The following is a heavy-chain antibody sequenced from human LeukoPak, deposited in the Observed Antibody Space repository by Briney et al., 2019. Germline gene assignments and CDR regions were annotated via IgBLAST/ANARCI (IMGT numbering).Heavy chain of an antibody. CDR1: GFTFSSYA. CDR3: ARGLDGYSYGYLDY. Sequence: GGSLRLSCAASGFTFSSYAMHRVRQAPGKGLEWVAVISYDGSNKYYADSVKGRFTISRDNSKNTLYLQMNSLRAEDTAVYYCARGLDGYSYGYLDYWGQGTLVTVSS. V-gene: IGHV3-30-3*01. CDR2: ISYDGSNK. D-gene: IGHD5-18*01. J-gene: IGHJ4*02.